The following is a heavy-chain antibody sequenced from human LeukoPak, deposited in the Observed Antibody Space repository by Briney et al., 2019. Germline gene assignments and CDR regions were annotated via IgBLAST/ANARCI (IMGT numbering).Heavy chain of an antibody. CDR2: ISTNGGST. CDR3: VKDQYTSGWTLLYGMDV. D-gene: IGHD6-19*01. J-gene: IGHJ6*02. V-gene: IGHV3-64D*06. CDR1: GFTFSSYS. Sequence: GGSLRLSCAASGFTFSSYSMNWVRQAPGKGLEYVSGISTNGGSTYYADSVKGRFTISRDNSKNTLYLQMSSLRTEDTAIYYCVKDQYTSGWTLLYGMDVWGQGTTVTVSS.